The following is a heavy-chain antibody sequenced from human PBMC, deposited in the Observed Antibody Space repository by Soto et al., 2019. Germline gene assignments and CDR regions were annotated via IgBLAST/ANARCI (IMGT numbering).Heavy chain of an antibody. Sequence: PGESLKTPRKSPGYSLTSYWNSWVRQMPGEGPEGMGSIDPSDSYTNHSPSFEGHVTLSDDKSIRPAYLPWSRLKAPDTAMYYCGRRNGDYPFYYCGMDVRGQGTTVTVSS. CDR1: GYSLTSYW. CDR3: GRRNGDYPFYYCGMDV. D-gene: IGHD4-17*01. J-gene: IGHJ6*02. CDR2: IDPSDSYT. V-gene: IGHV5-10-1*01.